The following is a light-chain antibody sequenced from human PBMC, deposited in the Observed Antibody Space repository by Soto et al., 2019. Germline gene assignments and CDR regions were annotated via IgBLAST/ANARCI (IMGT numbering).Light chain of an antibody. CDR3: AAWDGSVSGWV. Sequence: QSVLTQPTSASGTPGQRVTISCSGSSSNIGSNYVNWYQQIPGTAPKLLIYRNSQRPSGVPDRFSGSKSGTSASLAISGLRSEDEADYYCAAWDGSVSGWVFGGGTKLTVL. CDR1: SSNIGSNY. V-gene: IGLV1-47*01. CDR2: RNS. J-gene: IGLJ3*02.